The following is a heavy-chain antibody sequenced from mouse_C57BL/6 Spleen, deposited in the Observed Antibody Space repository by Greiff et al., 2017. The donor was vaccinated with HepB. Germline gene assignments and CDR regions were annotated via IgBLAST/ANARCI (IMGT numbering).Heavy chain of an antibody. J-gene: IGHJ4*01. D-gene: IGHD1-1*01. CDR3: ARTTVVGYYYAMDY. V-gene: IGHV5-17*01. Sequence: EVQLVESGGGLVKPGGSLKLSCAASGFTFSDYGMHWVRQAPEKGLEWVAYISSGSSTIYYADTVKGRFTISRDNAKNTLFLQMTSLRSEDTAMYYCARTTVVGYYYAMDYWGQGTSVTVSS. CDR1: GFTFSDYG. CDR2: ISSGSSTI.